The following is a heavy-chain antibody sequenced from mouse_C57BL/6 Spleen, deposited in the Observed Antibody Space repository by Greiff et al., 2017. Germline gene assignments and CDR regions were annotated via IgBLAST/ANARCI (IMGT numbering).Heavy chain of an antibody. CDR2: INPGSGST. D-gene: IGHD2-4*01. V-gene: IGHV1-55*01. J-gene: IGHJ4*01. Sequence: QVQLQQPGAELVKPGASVKMSCKASGYTFTSYWITWVKQRPGQGLGWIGEINPGSGSTNSIEKLKGKAPLTVATSSSTAYMQLSRLTSEDSAVYCRAREAIYYDYDGDSYNAMDYWGQGTSVTVSS. CDR1: GYTFTSYW. CDR3: AREAIYYDYDGDSYNAMDY.